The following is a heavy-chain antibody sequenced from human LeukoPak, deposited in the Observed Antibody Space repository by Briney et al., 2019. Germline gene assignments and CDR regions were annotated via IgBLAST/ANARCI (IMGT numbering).Heavy chain of an antibody. CDR1: GYTFTTYG. J-gene: IGHJ4*02. D-gene: IGHD3-16*01. CDR3: ARGSHRLYDYVWGTYESKDY. V-gene: IGHV1-18*01. Sequence: GASVKVSCKASGYTFTTYGISWVRQAPGQGLEWMGWISAYNGNTNYAQKLQGRVMTTDTSTHTAYMELRSLRSDDTAVYYCARGSHRLYDYVWGTYESKDYWGQGTLVTVSS. CDR2: ISAYNGNT.